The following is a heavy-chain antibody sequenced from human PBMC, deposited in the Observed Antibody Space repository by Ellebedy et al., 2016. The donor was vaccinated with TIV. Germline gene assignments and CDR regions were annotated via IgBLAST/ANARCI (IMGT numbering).Heavy chain of an antibody. CDR3: ARTQPLTRGSTSCYAGGNGGCRNRAWVY. CDR2: INHSGST. CDR1: GGSFSGYY. J-gene: IGHJ4*02. D-gene: IGHD2-2*01. Sequence: MPSETLSLTCAVYGGSFSGYYWSWIRQPPGKGLEWIGEINHSGSTNYNPSLKSRVTISVDTSKNQFSLKLSSVTAADTAVYYCARTQPLTRGSTSCYAGGNGGCRNRAWVYWGQGTLVTVSS. V-gene: IGHV4-34*01.